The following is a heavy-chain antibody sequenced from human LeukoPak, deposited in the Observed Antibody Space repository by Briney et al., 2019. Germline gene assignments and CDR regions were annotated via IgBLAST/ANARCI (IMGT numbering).Heavy chain of an antibody. D-gene: IGHD3-22*01. J-gene: IGHJ4*02. CDR1: GFTFSSYA. CDR3: AKGTMIVVVYYFDY. V-gene: IGHV3-23*01. CDR2: FSGSGGST. Sequence: GGSQRLFCAASGFTFSSYAMSWLRQAPGKGLEWVSDFSGSGGSTYYADSVKARFTISRDNSKNTLYLQMNSLRAEDTAVYYCAKGTMIVVVYYFDYWGQGSLVTVSS.